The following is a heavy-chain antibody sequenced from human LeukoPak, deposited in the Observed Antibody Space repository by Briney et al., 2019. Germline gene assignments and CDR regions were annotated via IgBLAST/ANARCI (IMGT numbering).Heavy chain of an antibody. CDR3: ARDRRNRTAAAGYFDY. CDR2: INAGNGNT. D-gene: IGHD6-13*01. CDR1: GYTFTTYA. Sequence: ASVKISCKASGYTFTTYAMNWVRQAPGQRLEWMGWINAGNGNTKYSQKFQGRDTTTRDTSASTAYMELSSLRCEDTPVYYCARDRRNRTAAAGYFDYWGQGTLVTVPS. V-gene: IGHV1-3*01. J-gene: IGHJ4*02.